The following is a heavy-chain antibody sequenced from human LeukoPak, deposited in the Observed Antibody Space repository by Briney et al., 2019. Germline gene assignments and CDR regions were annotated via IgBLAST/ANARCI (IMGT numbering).Heavy chain of an antibody. CDR2: MNPNSGNT. J-gene: IGHJ6*03. D-gene: IGHD2-2*01. CDR1: GYTFTSYD. Sequence: ASVKVSCKASGYTFTSYDINWVRQATAQGLEWMGWMNPNSGNTGYAQKFQGRVTMTRNTSISTAYMELSSLRSEDTAVYYCARAVRVVPAANMPLYYMDVWGKGTTVTVSS. V-gene: IGHV1-8*01. CDR3: ARAVRVVPAANMPLYYMDV.